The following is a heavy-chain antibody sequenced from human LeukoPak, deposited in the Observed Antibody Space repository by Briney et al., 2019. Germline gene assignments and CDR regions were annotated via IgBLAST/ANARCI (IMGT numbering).Heavy chain of an antibody. CDR1: GFRIDDYG. CDR2: INWNGGRT. CDR3: ARDAGYDYVWGSDRSNDHYYYLDV. Sequence: GGSLRLSCAASGFRIDDYGFSWVRQVPGKGLEWVSHINWNGGRTAYADSVKGRFTISRENAKNSLFLQMNSLRAEDTALYYCARDAGYDYVWGSDRSNDHYYYLDVWGKGTTVSVSS. J-gene: IGHJ6*03. V-gene: IGHV3-20*04. D-gene: IGHD3-16*02.